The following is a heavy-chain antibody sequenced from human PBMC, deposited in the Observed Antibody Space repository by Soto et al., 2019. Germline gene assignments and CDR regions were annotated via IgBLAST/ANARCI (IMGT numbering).Heavy chain of an antibody. D-gene: IGHD3-10*01. CDR2: ISSSSSYT. V-gene: IGHV3-11*06. Sequence: GGSLRPSCAASGFTFSDYYMSWIRQAPGKGLEWVSYISSSSSYTNYADSVKGRFTISRDNAKNSLYLQMNSLRAEDTAVYYCARVLLWFGTAGDAFDIWGQGTMVTVS. CDR1: GFTFSDYY. J-gene: IGHJ3*02. CDR3: ARVLLWFGTAGDAFDI.